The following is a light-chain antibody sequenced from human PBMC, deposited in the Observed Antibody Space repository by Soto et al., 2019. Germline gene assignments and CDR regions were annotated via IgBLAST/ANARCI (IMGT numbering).Light chain of an antibody. CDR1: QSISSSY. V-gene: IGKV3-20*01. Sequence: EIVLTQSPGTLSLSPGERATLSCRSSQSISSSYLVWYQQKPGQAPRLLIYGASIRATGIPDRFSGRGSGTDFTLTISRLEPEDFAVYYCHQYVSSPYTFGQVTELEIK. J-gene: IGKJ2*01. CDR3: HQYVSSPYT. CDR2: GAS.